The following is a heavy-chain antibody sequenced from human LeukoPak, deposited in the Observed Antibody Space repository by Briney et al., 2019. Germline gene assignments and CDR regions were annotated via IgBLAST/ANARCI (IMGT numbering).Heavy chain of an antibody. V-gene: IGHV4-30-4*02. D-gene: IGHD5-24*01. CDR1: GGSISSGDYY. CDR3: ARGPVLHGHKDY. CDR2: IYYSGST. Sequence: PSETLSLTCTVSGGSISSGDYYWSWIRQPPGKGLEWIGYIYYSGSTYYNPSLKSRVTISVDTSKNQFSLKLSSVTAADTAVYYCARGPVLHGHKDYWGQGTLVTVSS. J-gene: IGHJ4*02.